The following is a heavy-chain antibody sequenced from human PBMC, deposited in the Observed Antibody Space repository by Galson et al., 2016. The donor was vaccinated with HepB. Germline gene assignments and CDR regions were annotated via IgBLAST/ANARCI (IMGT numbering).Heavy chain of an antibody. CDR1: GFTFRNYA. Sequence: SLRLSCAASGFTFRNYALHWVRQAPGKGLEWVALISYDGSHDYYADSVKGRFTISRDNSKNTISLQMNSLRDEDTAVYYCATFPRGGSGSRGGQGTLVTVSS. D-gene: IGHD6-19*01. J-gene: IGHJ4*02. CDR3: ATFPRGGSGSR. CDR2: ISYDGSHD. V-gene: IGHV3-30-3*01.